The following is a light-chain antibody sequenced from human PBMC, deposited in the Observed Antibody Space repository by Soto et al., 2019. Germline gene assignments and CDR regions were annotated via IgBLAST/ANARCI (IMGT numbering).Light chain of an antibody. J-gene: IGLJ2*01. CDR2: GNN. V-gene: IGLV1-40*01. CDR1: NSNIGGGYD. Sequence: QAVVTQSPSVSGAPGQRVTISCTGNNSNIGGGYDVHWYQQLPGTAPKLLIYGNNNRPSGVPDRFSGSKSYASASLAITGLQSEDEADYYCHSYDSRLSGSVFGGGTKLTVL. CDR3: HSYDSRLSGSV.